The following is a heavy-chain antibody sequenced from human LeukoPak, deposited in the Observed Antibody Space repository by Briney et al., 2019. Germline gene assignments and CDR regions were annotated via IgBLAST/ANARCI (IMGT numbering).Heavy chain of an antibody. CDR2: IYSGGST. CDR3: VRGSGYYYYYYYMDV. D-gene: IGHD3-3*01. Sequence: GGSLRLSCAASGFTVSSNYMSWVRQAPGKGLEWVSVIYSGGSTYYADSVRGRFTISRDNSKNTLYLQMNSLRAEDTAVYYCVRGSGYYYYYYYMDVWGKGTTVTVSS. J-gene: IGHJ6*03. V-gene: IGHV3-66*02. CDR1: GFTVSSNY.